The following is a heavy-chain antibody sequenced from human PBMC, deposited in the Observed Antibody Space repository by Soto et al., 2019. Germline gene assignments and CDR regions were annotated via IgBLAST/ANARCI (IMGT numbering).Heavy chain of an antibody. CDR1: GFNFDNYG. D-gene: IGHD1-7*01. Sequence: PGGSLRLSCQAGGFNFDNYGMHWVRQAVGKGLEWVAFITYDGSNKYYADSVKGRFTISRDNSNNTLSLHLNTLKPDDTAVYHCAKDRVGGTFYTPLGFWGQGTLVTVSS. J-gene: IGHJ4*02. CDR3: AKDRVGGTFYTPLGF. CDR2: ITYDGSNK. V-gene: IGHV3-30*18.